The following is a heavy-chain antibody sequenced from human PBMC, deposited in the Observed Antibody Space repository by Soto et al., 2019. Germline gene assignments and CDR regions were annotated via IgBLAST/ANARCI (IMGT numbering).Heavy chain of an antibody. D-gene: IGHD2-21*02. CDR2: VNPSGGHT. CDR3: ARGGPVVVVTAAFDY. CDR1: GDTFTDYY. Sequence: QVQLVQSGAEVKKPGASVKVSCKASGDTFTDYYIHWVRQAPGQGLEWMGTVNPSGGHTTYAQHFLGRMNMTRDTSTSTHYMELPRLTSEDAAIYFWARGGPVVVVTAAFDYWGQGTLVTVSS. J-gene: IGHJ4*02. V-gene: IGHV1-46*01.